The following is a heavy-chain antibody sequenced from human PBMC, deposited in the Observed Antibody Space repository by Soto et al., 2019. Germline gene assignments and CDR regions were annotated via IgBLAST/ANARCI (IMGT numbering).Heavy chain of an antibody. V-gene: IGHV3-48*03. CDR2: ISSSGSTI. D-gene: IGHD3-22*01. CDR3: ARSYDYPSSGYYYDVNDAFDI. J-gene: IGHJ3*02. Sequence: PGGSLRLSCAASGFTFSGDEMNWVRQAPGKVLELVSYISSSGSTIYYAYSVKGRFTISRDNAKNSLYLQMNSLRAEDTAVYYCARSYDYPSSGYYYDVNDAFDIWGQGTMVTVSS. CDR1: GFTFSGDE.